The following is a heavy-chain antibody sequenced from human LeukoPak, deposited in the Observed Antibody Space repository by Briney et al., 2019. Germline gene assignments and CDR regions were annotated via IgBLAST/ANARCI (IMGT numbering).Heavy chain of an antibody. V-gene: IGHV3-23*01. D-gene: IGHD2-15*01. J-gene: IGHJ4*02. CDR2: ISGSGGST. CDR1: GFTFSSYA. CDR3: AKVPGKYCSGVGCYYTDFDY. Sequence: GGSLRLSCAASGFTFSSYAMSWVRQAPGKGLEWVSAISGSGGSTYYADSVKGRFTISRDNSKNTLYLQMNSLRAEDTAVYYCAKVPGKYCSGVGCYYTDFDYWGQGTLVTVSS.